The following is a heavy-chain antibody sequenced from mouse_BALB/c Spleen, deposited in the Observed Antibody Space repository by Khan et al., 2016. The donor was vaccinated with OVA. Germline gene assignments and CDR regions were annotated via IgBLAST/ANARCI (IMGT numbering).Heavy chain of an antibody. Sequence: QVQLQQSGPELVKPGASVRISCKASGYTFTSYYINWVKQRPGQGLEWVGWIYPGNVNTKYNEKFKGEATLPADKSSSTAYMQLNSLTSEDSAVYFCAREGYYGNYRAWFAYWGQGTLVTVSA. CDR1: GYTFTSYY. D-gene: IGHD2-1*01. CDR2: IYPGNVNT. V-gene: IGHV1S56*01. J-gene: IGHJ3*01. CDR3: AREGYYGNYRAWFAY.